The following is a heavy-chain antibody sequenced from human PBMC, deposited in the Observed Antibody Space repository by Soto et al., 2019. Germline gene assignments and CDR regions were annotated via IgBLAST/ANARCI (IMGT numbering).Heavy chain of an antibody. CDR2: IKTDESEK. D-gene: IGHD5-12*01. V-gene: IGHV3-7*03. CDR3: TRDGYHFALGV. CDR1: GFPVSTYW. Sequence: PGGSLRLSCEASGFPVSTYWMSLVRQSPGKGLEWVANIKTDESEKYYVDSVRGRFTTSRDSARNFFYLQMKRLTGEDTAVYYCTRDGYHFALGVWGLGTPVNVSS. J-gene: IGHJ6*01.